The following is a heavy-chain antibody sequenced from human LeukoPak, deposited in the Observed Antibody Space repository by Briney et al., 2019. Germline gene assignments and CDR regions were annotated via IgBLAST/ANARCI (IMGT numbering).Heavy chain of an antibody. J-gene: IGHJ6*03. CDR1: GGTFISYA. D-gene: IGHD3-10*01. CDR3: ARGRYYGSGGNYMDV. CDR2: IIPIFGTA. V-gene: IGHV1-69*05. Sequence: SVKVSCKASGGTFISYAISWVRQAPGQGLEWMGRIIPIFGTANYAQKFQGRVTITTDESTSTAYMELSSLRSEDTAVYYCARGRYYGSGGNYMDVWGKGTTVTVSS.